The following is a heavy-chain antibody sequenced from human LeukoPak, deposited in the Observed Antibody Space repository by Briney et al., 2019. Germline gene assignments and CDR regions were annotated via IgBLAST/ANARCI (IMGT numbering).Heavy chain of an antibody. CDR1: GGSISNYY. CDR3: ARVAAATTNPRFDY. J-gene: IGHJ4*02. V-gene: IGHV4-59*12. Sequence: SETLSLTCTVSGGSISNYYWSWIRQPPGKGLEWIGYIYYIGNTNYNPSLKSRVTMSVDTSKNQFSLKLSSVTAADTAVYYCARVAAATTNPRFDYWGQGTLGTVSS. CDR2: IYYIGNT. D-gene: IGHD5-24*01.